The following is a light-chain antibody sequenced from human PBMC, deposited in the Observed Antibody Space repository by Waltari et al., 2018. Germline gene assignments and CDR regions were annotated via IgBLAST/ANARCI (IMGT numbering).Light chain of an antibody. CDR3: QQRYSWPRT. CDR1: QNINTD. CDR2: DAY. V-gene: IGKV3-11*01. J-gene: IGKJ1*01. Sequence: EVLLTQSPATLSLSPGDSATLLCRASQNINTDLGWYQQKPGQAPRLLISDAYNRAAGTPVRFSGRGSGTDFTLTISSLEPEDFALYYWQQRYSWPRTFGQGTKVEIK.